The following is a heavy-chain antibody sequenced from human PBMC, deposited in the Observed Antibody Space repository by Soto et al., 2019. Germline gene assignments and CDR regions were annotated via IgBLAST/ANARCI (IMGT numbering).Heavy chain of an antibody. V-gene: IGHV3-30-3*01. CDR1: GFTFSGYA. J-gene: IGHJ4*02. D-gene: IGHD3-22*01. CDR3: ARDRLGLLRPGFDY. Sequence: PGGSLRLSCAASGFTFSGYAMHWVRQAPGKGLEWVALISYDGSKEYYADSVKGRFTISRDNSKNTLYLQMNSLRAGDTAVYYCARDRLGLLRPGFDYWGQGTLVTVSS. CDR2: ISYDGSKE.